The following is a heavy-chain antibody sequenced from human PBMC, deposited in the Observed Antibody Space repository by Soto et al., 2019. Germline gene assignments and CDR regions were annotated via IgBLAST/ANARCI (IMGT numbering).Heavy chain of an antibody. V-gene: IGHV1-69*01. CDR1: GGTFSSYA. J-gene: IGHJ3*02. CDR2: IIPICGTA. D-gene: IGHD3-22*01. CDR3: ARVLKGYYDSSGYAFDI. Sequence: QVQLVQSGAEVKKPGSSVKVSCKASGGTFSSYAISWVRQAPGQGLEWMGGIIPICGTANYAQKFQGRVTITADESTSTAYMELSSLRSEDTAVYYCARVLKGYYDSSGYAFDIWGQGTMVTASS.